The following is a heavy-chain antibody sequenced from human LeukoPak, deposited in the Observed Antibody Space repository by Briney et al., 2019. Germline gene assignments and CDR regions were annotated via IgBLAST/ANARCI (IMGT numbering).Heavy chain of an antibody. V-gene: IGHV4-34*01. CDR1: GFTFSDYY. CDR3: ARPLEVYYYGSGSMFDP. J-gene: IGHJ5*02. CDR2: INHSGST. Sequence: GSLRLSCAASGFTFSDYYMRGIRQPPGKGLQWIGEINHSGSTNYNPSLKSRVTVSVDTSKNQFSLKLSSVTAAATAVYYCARPLEVYYYGSGSMFDPWGQGTLVTVSS. D-gene: IGHD3-10*01.